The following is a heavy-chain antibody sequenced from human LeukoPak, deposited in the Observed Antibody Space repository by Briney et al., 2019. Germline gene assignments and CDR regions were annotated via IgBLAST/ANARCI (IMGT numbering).Heavy chain of an antibody. CDR3: AKDPQAAAVAGPDY. V-gene: IGHV3-30*18. CDR1: GFTFSSYG. J-gene: IGHJ4*02. CDR2: ISYDGSNK. D-gene: IGHD6-19*01. Sequence: GRSLRLSCAASGFTFSSYGMHWVRQAPDKGLEWVAVISYDGSNKYYADSVKGRFTISRDNSKNTLYLQMNSLRAEDTAVYYCAKDPQAAAVAGPDYWGQGTLVTVSS.